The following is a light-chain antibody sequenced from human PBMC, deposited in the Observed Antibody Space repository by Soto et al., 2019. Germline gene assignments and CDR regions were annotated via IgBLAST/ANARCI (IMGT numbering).Light chain of an antibody. CDR1: QAIANY. CDR3: HKYNSSPHT. V-gene: IGKV1-27*01. CDR2: DAS. J-gene: IGKJ4*01. Sequence: DVRMTQSPSSLSASVGDRVTITCRASQAIANYLAWYQQKPGQVPELLIYDASTLQSGVPSRFSGSASGTEFTLTIPSLQPEDVATYYCHKYNSSPHTFGGGNKLEMK.